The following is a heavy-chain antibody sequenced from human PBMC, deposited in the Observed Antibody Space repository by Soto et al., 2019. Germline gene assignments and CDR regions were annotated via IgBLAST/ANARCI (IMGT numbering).Heavy chain of an antibody. CDR2: IKQDGSEK. V-gene: IGHV3-7*01. CDR1: GFTFSDSW. CDR3: ETLALDG. J-gene: IGHJ3*01. Sequence: GGSLRLSCAASGFTFSDSWMDWVRQAPGKGPEWVANIKQDGSEKNYVDSVKGRFTISRDNAKNSLYLQMNSLRAEDTAVYYCETLALDGWGQGTMVTVSS.